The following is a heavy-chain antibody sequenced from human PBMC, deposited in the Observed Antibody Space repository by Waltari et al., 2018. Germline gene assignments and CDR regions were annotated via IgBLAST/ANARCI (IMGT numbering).Heavy chain of an antibody. Sequence: QLVQSGPEVKKPGTSVKVSCKASGFTFTSSAMQWVRQAPGQGLEWMGRIIPILGIANYAQKFQGRVTITADKSTRTAYMGLSSLRSEYTAVNYCARRTSMVRPIDYWGQGTLVTVSS. V-gene: IGHV1-69*09. CDR2: IIPILGIA. CDR3: ARRTSMVRPIDY. D-gene: IGHD3-10*01. CDR1: GFTFTSSA. J-gene: IGHJ4*02.